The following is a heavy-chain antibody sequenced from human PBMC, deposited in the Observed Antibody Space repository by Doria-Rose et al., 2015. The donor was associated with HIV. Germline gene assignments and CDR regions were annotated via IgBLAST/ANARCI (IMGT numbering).Heavy chain of an antibody. CDR1: GVSLSSPGMG. CDR3: ARIKSSRWYHKYYFDF. J-gene: IGHJ4*02. CDR2: IFSDDER. D-gene: IGHD6-13*01. V-gene: IGHV2-26*01. Sequence: QESGPVLVKPTGTLTLTCTVSGVSLSSPGMGVSWIRQPPVRALERLAHIFSDDERSYKTSLKSRLTISRGTSKSQVVLTMTDMDPVDTATYYCARIKSSRWYHKYYFDFWGQGTLVIVSA.